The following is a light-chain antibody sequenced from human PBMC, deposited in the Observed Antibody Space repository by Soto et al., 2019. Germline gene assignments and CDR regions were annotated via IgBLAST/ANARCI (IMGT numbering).Light chain of an antibody. CDR3: QQSYNTPIT. Sequence: DIQMTQSPSSLSASVGDRVTMTFRASQSISSYLNWYQRKPGKAPKLLIYAASSLQSGVPSRFSGSGSGTDFTLTISCLQSEDFATYYCQQSYNTPITFGQGTRLEIK. V-gene: IGKV1-39*01. CDR2: AAS. CDR1: QSISSY. J-gene: IGKJ5*01.